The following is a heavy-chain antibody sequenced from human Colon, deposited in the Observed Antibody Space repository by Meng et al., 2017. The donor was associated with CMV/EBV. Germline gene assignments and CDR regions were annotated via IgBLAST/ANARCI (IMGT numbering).Heavy chain of an antibody. D-gene: IGHD3-10*01. V-gene: IGHV2-5*02. CDR2: IYWDDDK. Sequence: VKPPQTLQLSCTFPGFSLSTIGMGVGWIRQTPGKTLEWLGVIYWDDDKRYSPSLKSRLTIPKDTSKNQVVLTMTNLDPLDTATYYCAHRPYGSGSYFFDYWGQGTLVTVSS. J-gene: IGHJ4*02. CDR3: AHRPYGSGSYFFDY. CDR1: GFSLSTIGMG.